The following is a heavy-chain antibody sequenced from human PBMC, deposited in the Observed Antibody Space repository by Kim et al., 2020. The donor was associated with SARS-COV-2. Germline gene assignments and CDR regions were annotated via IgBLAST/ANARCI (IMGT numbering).Heavy chain of an antibody. J-gene: IGHJ4*02. D-gene: IGHD3-22*01. V-gene: IGHV4-34*01. CDR3: VRGPIPSGFSDS. Sequence: NYNSALKGRVTLSVDTSKNQFSLRLTSVTAADTAIYYCVRGPIPSGFSDSWGQGILVTVSS.